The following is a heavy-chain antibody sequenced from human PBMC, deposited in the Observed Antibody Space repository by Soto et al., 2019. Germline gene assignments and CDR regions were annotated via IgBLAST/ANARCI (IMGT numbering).Heavy chain of an antibody. V-gene: IGHV4-39*07. Sequence: SETLSLTCTVSGGSISSSSYYWGWIRQPPGKGLEWIGSIYYSGSTYYNPSLKSRVTISVDTSKNQFSLKLSSVTAADTAVYYCARGSGIFPPDYYYHYFMDVWGKGTTVPVSS. D-gene: IGHD3-10*01. J-gene: IGHJ6*03. CDR2: IYYSGST. CDR1: GGSISSSSYY. CDR3: ARGSGIFPPDYYYHYFMDV.